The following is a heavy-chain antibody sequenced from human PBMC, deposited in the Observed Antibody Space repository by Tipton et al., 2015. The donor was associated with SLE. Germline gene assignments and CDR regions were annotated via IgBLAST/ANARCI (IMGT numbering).Heavy chain of an antibody. CDR3: AKAGMTTVTGSWFDP. CDR2: IYSGGST. J-gene: IGHJ5*02. CDR1: GFTVSSNY. D-gene: IGHD4-17*01. V-gene: IGHV3-53*05. Sequence: SLRLSCAASGFTVSSNYMSWVRQAPGKGLEWVSVIYSGGSTYYADSVKGRFTISRDNAKNSLYLQMNSLRAEDTALYYCAKAGMTTVTGSWFDPWGQGTLVTVSS.